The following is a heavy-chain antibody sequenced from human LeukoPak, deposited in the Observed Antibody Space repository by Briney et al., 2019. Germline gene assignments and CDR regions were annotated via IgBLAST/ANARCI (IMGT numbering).Heavy chain of an antibody. CDR3: ARDRDWGTDY. CDR1: GFTFSNYW. V-gene: IGHV3-7*05. J-gene: IGHJ4*02. D-gene: IGHD7-27*01. CDR2: IKEDGSDK. Sequence: GGSLRLSCAASGFTFSNYWMSWVRQAPGKGLEWVANIKEDGSDKYYVDSVKGRFTVSRDNAKNSLYLQMNSLRAEDTAVCYCARDRDWGTDYWGQGTLVTVSS.